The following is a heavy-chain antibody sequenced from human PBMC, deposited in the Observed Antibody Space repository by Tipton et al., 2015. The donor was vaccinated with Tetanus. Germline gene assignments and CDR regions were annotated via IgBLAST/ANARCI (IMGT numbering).Heavy chain of an antibody. CDR2: MNPNSGNT. D-gene: IGHD3-10*01. V-gene: IGHV1-8*01. CDR1: GYTFTSYD. CDR3: ASLRGSGSYYNTPFDY. Sequence: QSGPEVKKPGASVKVSCKASGYTFTSYDINWVRQATGQGLEWMGWMNPNSGNTGYAQKFQGRVTMTRNTSISTAYMELSSLRSEDTAVYYCASLRGSGSYYNTPFDYWGQGTLVTVSS. J-gene: IGHJ4*02.